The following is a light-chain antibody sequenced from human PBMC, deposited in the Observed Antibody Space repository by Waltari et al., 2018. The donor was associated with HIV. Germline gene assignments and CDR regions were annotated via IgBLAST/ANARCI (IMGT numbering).Light chain of an antibody. V-gene: IGKV4-1*01. J-gene: IGKJ1*01. CDR2: WAS. CDR1: QSLLYSSTNKNY. CDR3: QQYYSSPPT. Sequence: DIVMTQSPDSLAVSLGERATINCTSSQSLLYSSTNKNYLTWYQQKSGQPPNLLIYWASTRESGVPDRFTDSGSGTHFTLTISSLQAEDVAVYYCQQYYSSPPTFGQGTKVEIK.